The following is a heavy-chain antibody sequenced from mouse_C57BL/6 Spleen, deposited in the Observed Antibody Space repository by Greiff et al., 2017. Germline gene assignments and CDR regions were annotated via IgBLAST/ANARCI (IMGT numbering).Heavy chain of an antibody. CDR1: GFNIKDDY. J-gene: IGHJ1*03. CDR2: IDPENGDT. CDR3: TTTYGTGYFDV. D-gene: IGHD1-2*01. Sequence: EVQLQQSGAELVRPGASVKLSCTASGFNIKDDYMHWVKQRPEPGLEWIGWIDPENGDTEYASKFQGKATITADTSSNTAYLQLSSLTSEDTAVYYCTTTYGTGYFDVWGTGTTVTVSS. V-gene: IGHV14-4*01.